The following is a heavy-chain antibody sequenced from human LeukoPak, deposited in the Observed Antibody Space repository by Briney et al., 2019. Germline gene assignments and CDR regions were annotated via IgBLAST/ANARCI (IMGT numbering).Heavy chain of an antibody. Sequence: GASVTVSCKASGYTFTSYDINWVRQATGQGLEWMGWMNPNSGNTGYAQKFQGRVTITRNTSISTAYMELSSLTSEDTAVYYCARTCSSTSCSDFDYWGQGTLVTVSS. V-gene: IGHV1-8*03. CDR3: ARTCSSTSCSDFDY. D-gene: IGHD2-2*01. J-gene: IGHJ4*02. CDR1: GYTFTSYD. CDR2: MNPNSGNT.